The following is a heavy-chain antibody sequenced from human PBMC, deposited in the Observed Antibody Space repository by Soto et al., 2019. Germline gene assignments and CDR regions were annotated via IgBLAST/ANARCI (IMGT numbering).Heavy chain of an antibody. CDR2: IFPKFGTT. Sequence: SVKVSFKASGDTDTNYVISWVRQAPGQGLEWMGGIFPKFGTTYSAQKLQDRLTITADESTSTVYMQLSSLRLDDTAVYYCEAEMTFGKLSVVWGQGTTVTVSS. J-gene: IGHJ6*02. CDR3: EAEMTFGKLSVV. V-gene: IGHV1-69*13. D-gene: IGHD3-16*02. CDR1: GDTDTNYV.